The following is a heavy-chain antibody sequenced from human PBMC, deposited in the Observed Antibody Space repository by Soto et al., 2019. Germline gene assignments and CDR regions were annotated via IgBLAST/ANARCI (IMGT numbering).Heavy chain of an antibody. CDR1: GDSISRSVW. CDR3: ARKAWVRFDY. Sequence: QVQMQESGPGLVKPSGTLSLTCAVSGDSISRSVWWTWVRQPPGKGLEWIGEVFHNGDTNYNPSLKSRVTMSVDKSTNDFSLKVTSVTAADTAIYYCARKAWVRFDYWGQGALATVSS. J-gene: IGHJ4*02. CDR2: VFHNGDT. V-gene: IGHV4-4*02. D-gene: IGHD7-27*01.